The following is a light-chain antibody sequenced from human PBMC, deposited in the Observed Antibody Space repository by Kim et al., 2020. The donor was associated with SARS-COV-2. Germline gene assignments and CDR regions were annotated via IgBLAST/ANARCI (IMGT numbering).Light chain of an antibody. Sequence: SYELTQPPSVSVSPGQTASITCSGDKLGDKYGCWYQQRPGQSPVLVIYQDNKRPSGIPERFSGSNSGNTATLTIRGTQAMDEADYYCQAWDSSTASVIFG. CDR3: QAWDSSTASVI. CDR2: QDN. CDR1: KLGDKY. V-gene: IGLV3-1*01. J-gene: IGLJ2*01.